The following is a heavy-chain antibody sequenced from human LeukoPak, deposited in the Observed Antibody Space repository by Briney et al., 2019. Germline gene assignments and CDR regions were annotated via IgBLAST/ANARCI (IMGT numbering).Heavy chain of an antibody. Sequence: ASVKVSCKASGYTFTSYDINWVRQATGQGLEWMGWMNPNSGNTGYAQKFQGRVTITRNTSISTAYMELSSLRFVDTAVYYCARRGSIAAAGTLDYWGQGTLVTVSS. CDR1: GYTFTSYD. D-gene: IGHD6-13*01. CDR2: MNPNSGNT. J-gene: IGHJ4*02. CDR3: ARRGSIAAAGTLDY. V-gene: IGHV1-8*03.